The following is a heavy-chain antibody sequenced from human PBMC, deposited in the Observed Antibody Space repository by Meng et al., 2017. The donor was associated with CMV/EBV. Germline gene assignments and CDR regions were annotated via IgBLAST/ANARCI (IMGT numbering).Heavy chain of an antibody. CDR2: IDWDDDK. Sequence: SGPTPVKPTQTLTLTCTFSGFSLSTSGMCVSWVRQPPGKALEWLALIDWDDDKYYSTSLKTRLTISKDTSKNQVVLTMTNMDPVDTATYYCARTTRIAVAGTTWFDPWGQGTLVTVSS. J-gene: IGHJ5*02. V-gene: IGHV2-70*20. D-gene: IGHD6-19*01. CDR3: ARTTRIAVAGTTWFDP. CDR1: GFSLSTSGMC.